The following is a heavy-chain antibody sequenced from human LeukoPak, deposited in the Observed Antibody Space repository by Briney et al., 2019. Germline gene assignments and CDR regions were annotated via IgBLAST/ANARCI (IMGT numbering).Heavy chain of an antibody. CDR1: GFTFKTYT. CDR3: VKEHNTGWPNFDT. D-gene: IGHD6-19*01. CDR2: NRGRGDHT. J-gene: IGHJ4*02. Sequence: GGSLKLSCAASGFTFKTYTMHWVRQSPGKGLEWVSLNRGRGDHTYYTDSVRGRFTVSRYNRKNFLYLQMNSLRTDDTAFYYCVKEHNTGWPNFDTWGQGTLVTVSS. V-gene: IGHV3-43*01.